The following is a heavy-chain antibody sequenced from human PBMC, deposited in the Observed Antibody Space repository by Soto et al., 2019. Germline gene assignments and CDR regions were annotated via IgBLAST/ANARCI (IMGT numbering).Heavy chain of an antibody. CDR3: AKGPTMVRGVIIMGWYFDL. D-gene: IGHD3-10*01. CDR1: GFTFSSYA. Sequence: HPGGSLRLSCAASGFTFSSYAMSWVRQAPGKGLEWVSAISGSGGSTYYADSVKGRFTISRDNSKNTLYLQMNSLRAEDTAVYYCAKGPTMVRGVIIMGWYFDLWGRGTLVTVSS. V-gene: IGHV3-23*01. CDR2: ISGSGGST. J-gene: IGHJ2*01.